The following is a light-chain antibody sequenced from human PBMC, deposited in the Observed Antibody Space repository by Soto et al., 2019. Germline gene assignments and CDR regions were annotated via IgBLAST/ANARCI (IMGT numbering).Light chain of an antibody. CDR3: QQYSDWPTLT. CDR1: QSITRK. J-gene: IGKJ4*01. Sequence: EIVMTQSPATLSVSPGERATLSWGASQSITRKLAWYQQSPGQAPRLLVYGASTRATGIPARFSGIGSGTEFTLTISSLQSEDFAVYYCQQYSDWPTLTFGGGTKVDIK. CDR2: GAS. V-gene: IGKV3-15*01.